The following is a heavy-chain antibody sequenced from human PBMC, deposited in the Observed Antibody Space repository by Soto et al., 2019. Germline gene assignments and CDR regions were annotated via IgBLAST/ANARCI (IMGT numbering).Heavy chain of an antibody. D-gene: IGHD6-19*01. CDR1: GGSFSGYY. CDR3: ARGESSYSSGWYDAFDI. J-gene: IGHJ3*02. V-gene: IGHV4-34*01. Sequence: SETLSLTCAVYGGSFSGYYWSWIRQPPGKGLEWIGEINHSGSTNYNPSLKSRVTISVDTSKNQFSLKLSSVTAADTAVYYCARGESSYSSGWYDAFDIWGQGTMVT. CDR2: INHSGST.